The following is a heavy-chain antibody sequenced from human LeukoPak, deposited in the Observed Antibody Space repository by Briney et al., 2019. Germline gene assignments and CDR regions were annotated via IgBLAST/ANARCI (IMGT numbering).Heavy chain of an antibody. CDR2: ISGSGGST. Sequence: PGGSLRLSCAASGFTFSSYVMSWVRQAPGKGLEWVSAISGSGGSTYYADSVKGRFTISRDNSKNTLYLQMNSLRAEDTAVYYCAKSGNWNYIAAPYYFDYWGQGTLVTVSS. CDR3: AKSGNWNYIAAPYYFDY. D-gene: IGHD1-7*01. J-gene: IGHJ4*02. CDR1: GFTFSSYV. V-gene: IGHV3-23*01.